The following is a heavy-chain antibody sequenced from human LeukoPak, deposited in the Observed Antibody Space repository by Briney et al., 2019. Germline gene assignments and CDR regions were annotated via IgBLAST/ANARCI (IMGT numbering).Heavy chain of an antibody. CDR1: GYTFSIYG. J-gene: IGHJ5*02. CDR2: ISAYNGNT. V-gene: IGHV1-18*01. D-gene: IGHD4-17*01. CDR3: ARDNHDYGDYAWFDP. Sequence: ASVKVSCKASGYTFSIYGFSWVRQAPGQGLEWMGWISAYNGNTNYAQKLQGRVTMTTDTSTSTAYMELRSLRSDDTAVYYCARDNHDYGDYAWFDPWGQGTLVTVSS.